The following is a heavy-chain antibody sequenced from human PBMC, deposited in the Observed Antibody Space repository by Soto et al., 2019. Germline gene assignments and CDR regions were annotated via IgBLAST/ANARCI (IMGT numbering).Heavy chain of an antibody. CDR2: ISSSSSYT. Sequence: PGGSLRLSCAASGFTFSSYRMNWVRQAPGKGLEWVSSISSSSSYTNYADSVKGRFTISRDDAKNSLYLQMNSLRAEDTAVYYCARVISSSWTFDYWGQGTLVTVSS. J-gene: IGHJ4*02. D-gene: IGHD6-13*01. V-gene: IGHV3-21*04. CDR3: ARVISSSWTFDY. CDR1: GFTFSSYR.